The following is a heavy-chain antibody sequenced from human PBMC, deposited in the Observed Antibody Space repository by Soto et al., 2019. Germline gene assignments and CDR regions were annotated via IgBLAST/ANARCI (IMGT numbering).Heavy chain of an antibody. Sequence: SVKVSCKASGGSFSGYAISWVRQAPGQGLEWMGGIIPIFGTANYAQKFQGRVTITADESTSTAYMELSSLRSEDTAVYYCARDSGSPTRIPTTYYGMDVWGQGTTVTVSS. J-gene: IGHJ6*02. D-gene: IGHD1-26*01. CDR2: IIPIFGTA. V-gene: IGHV1-69*13. CDR1: GGSFSGYA. CDR3: ARDSGSPTRIPTTYYGMDV.